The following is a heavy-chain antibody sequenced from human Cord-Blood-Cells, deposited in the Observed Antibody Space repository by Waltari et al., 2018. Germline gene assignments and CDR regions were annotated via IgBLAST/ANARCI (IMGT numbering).Heavy chain of an antibody. CDR3: AKDLSPRRGRVCFDY. J-gene: IGHJ4*02. CDR1: GGSISSYY. CDR2: IYTSGST. V-gene: IGHV4-4*07. Sequence: QVQLQESGPGLVKPSETLSLTCTVSGGSISSYYWSWIRQPAGKGLEWIGRIYTSGSTNYNPSLKSRVTMSVDTSKNQFSLKLSSVTAADTAVYYCAKDLSPRRGRVCFDYWGQGTLVTVSS.